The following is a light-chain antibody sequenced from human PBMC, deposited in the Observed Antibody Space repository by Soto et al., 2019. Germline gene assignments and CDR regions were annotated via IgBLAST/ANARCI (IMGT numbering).Light chain of an antibody. V-gene: IGKV3-11*01. Sequence: EIVLSQSPATQSLSPGERATLSCRASQSVSSYLAWYQQKPGQAPRLLIYDASNRATGIPARFSGSGSGTDFTLTISSLEPEDFAVYYCQQRSNWPLTFGQGTLLEI. CDR1: QSVSSY. J-gene: IGKJ5*01. CDR3: QQRSNWPLT. CDR2: DAS.